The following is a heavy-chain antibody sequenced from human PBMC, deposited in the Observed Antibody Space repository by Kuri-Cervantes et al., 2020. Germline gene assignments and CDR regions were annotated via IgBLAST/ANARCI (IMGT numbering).Heavy chain of an antibody. Sequence: GESLKISCAASGFTFSSYAMHWVRQAPGKGLEWVAVISYDGSNKYYADSVKGRFTISRDNSKNTLYLQMNSLRDEDTAVYYCARESDSSGYYGPMRAFDIWGQGTMVTVSS. D-gene: IGHD3-22*01. CDR3: ARESDSSGYYGPMRAFDI. J-gene: IGHJ3*02. CDR2: ISYDGSNK. CDR1: GFTFSSYA. V-gene: IGHV3-30-3*01.